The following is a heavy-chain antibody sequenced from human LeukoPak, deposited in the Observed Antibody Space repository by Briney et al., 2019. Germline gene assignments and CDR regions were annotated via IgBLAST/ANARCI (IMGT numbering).Heavy chain of an antibody. J-gene: IGHJ6*04. CDR3: VKGIVVAPAAMESGYYYYGMDV. V-gene: IGHV3-64D*06. D-gene: IGHD2-2*01. Sequence: GGSLRLSCSASGFTFSSYAMHWVRQAPGKGLEYVSAISSNGGSTYYADSVKGRFTISRDNSKNTLYLQMSSLRAEDTAVYYCVKGIVVAPAAMESGYYYYGMDVWGKGTTVTVSS. CDR2: ISSNGGST. CDR1: GFTFSSYA.